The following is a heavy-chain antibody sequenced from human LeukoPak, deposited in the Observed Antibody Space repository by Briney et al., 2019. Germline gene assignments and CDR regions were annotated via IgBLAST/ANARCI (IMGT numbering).Heavy chain of an antibody. V-gene: IGHV3-74*01. Sequence: GGSLRLSCAASGFTFSNYWMHWVRQAPGKGLVWVSRINGDGSSTSYADSVKGRFTISRDNAKNSLYLQMNSLRVEDTAVYYCARDDTTIAARPDYWGQGTLVTVSS. CDR2: INGDGSST. CDR1: GFTFSNYW. D-gene: IGHD6-13*01. J-gene: IGHJ4*02. CDR3: ARDDTTIAARPDY.